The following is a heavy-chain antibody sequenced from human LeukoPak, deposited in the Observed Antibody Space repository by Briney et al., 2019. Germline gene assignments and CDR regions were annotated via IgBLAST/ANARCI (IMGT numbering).Heavy chain of an antibody. CDR1: GFTFSSYS. J-gene: IGHJ4*02. D-gene: IGHD4-11*01. Sequence: PGGSLRLSCAASGFTFSSYSMNWVRQAPGKGLEWVSSISSSSSYIYYADSVKGRFTISRDNAKNSLYLQMNSLRAEDTAVYYCARDYLLPDYSNPPVDYWGQGTLVTVSS. V-gene: IGHV3-21*01. CDR2: ISSSSSYI. CDR3: ARDYLLPDYSNPPVDY.